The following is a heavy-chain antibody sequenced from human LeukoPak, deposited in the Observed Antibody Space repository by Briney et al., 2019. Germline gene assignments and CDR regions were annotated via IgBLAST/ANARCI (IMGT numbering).Heavy chain of an antibody. V-gene: IGHV1-18*01. CDR2: ITAYNGNT. D-gene: IGHD3-22*01. CDR3: AREQYYYDNSGYYDL. J-gene: IGHJ4*02. Sequence: GASVKVSCKASGYTFTSYGISWVRQAPGQGLEWMGWITAYNGNTNYAQKLQGRVTMTTDTSTSTAYMELRSLRSDDTAVYYCAREQYYYDNSGYYDLWGQGTQVTVSS. CDR1: GYTFTSYG.